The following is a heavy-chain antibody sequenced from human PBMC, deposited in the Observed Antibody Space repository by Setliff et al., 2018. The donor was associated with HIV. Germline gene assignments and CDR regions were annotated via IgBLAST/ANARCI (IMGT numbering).Heavy chain of an antibody. J-gene: IGHJ4*02. CDR1: GGALSAYY. D-gene: IGHD7-27*01. Sequence: PSETLSLTCAVYGGALSAYYWSWIRQSPGKGLEWIGEVDHSGKSKENPSLRSRVSISVDTSKNQFSLKMRSVTATDMAFYYCARGPPTPGPFFDYWGQGTLVTVS. CDR2: VDHSGKS. V-gene: IGHV4-34*01. CDR3: ARGPPTPGPFFDY.